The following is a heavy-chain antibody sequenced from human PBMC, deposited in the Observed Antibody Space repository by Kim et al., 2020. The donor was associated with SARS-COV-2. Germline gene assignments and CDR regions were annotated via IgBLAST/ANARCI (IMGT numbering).Heavy chain of an antibody. D-gene: IGHD6-13*01. J-gene: IGHJ4*02. V-gene: IGHV4-31*02. Sequence: YNPSLKSRVTISVDTSKNQFSLKLSSVTAADTAVYYCARTYSSSFGYFDYWGQGTLVTVSS. CDR3: ARTYSSSFGYFDY.